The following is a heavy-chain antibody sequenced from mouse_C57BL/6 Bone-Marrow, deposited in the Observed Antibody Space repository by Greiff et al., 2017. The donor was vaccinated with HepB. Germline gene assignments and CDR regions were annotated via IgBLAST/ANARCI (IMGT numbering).Heavy chain of an antibody. CDR1: GYSITSCYN. CDR2: ISYDGSN. CDR3: ARAIITTVVATPDY. J-gene: IGHJ2*01. V-gene: IGHV3-6*01. D-gene: IGHD1-1*01. Sequence: EVQLKESGPGLVKPSQSLSLTCSVTGYSITSCYNWNWIRQFPGNKLEWMGYISYDGSNNYNPSLKNRISITRDTSKNQFFLKLNSVTTEDTATYDCARAIITTVVATPDYWGQGTTLTVSS.